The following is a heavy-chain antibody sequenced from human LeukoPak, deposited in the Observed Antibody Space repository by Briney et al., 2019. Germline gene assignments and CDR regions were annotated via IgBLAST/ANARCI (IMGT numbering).Heavy chain of an antibody. CDR3: TTDDEYPGAFDI. Sequence: GGSLRLSCAASGFTFSNAWMSWVRQAPGKGLEWVGRIKSKTDGGTTDYAAPVKGRFTISRDDSKNTLYLQMNSLKTGDTAVYYCTTDDEYPGAFDIWGQGTMVTVSS. J-gene: IGHJ3*02. CDR2: IKSKTDGGTT. CDR1: GFTFSNAW. D-gene: IGHD2-2*01. V-gene: IGHV3-15*01.